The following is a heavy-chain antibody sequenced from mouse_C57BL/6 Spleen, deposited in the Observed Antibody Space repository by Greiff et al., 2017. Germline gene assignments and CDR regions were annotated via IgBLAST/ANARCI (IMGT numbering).Heavy chain of an antibody. CDR3: ARPHYGSSHVPYAMDY. D-gene: IGHD1-1*01. J-gene: IGHJ4*01. CDR2: ISSGSSTI. V-gene: IGHV5-17*01. Sequence: DVMLVESGGGLVKPGGSLKLSCAASGFPFSDSGMHWVRQAPEKGLEWVAYISSGSSTIYYADTVKGRFTISRDNAKNTLFLQMTSLRSEDTAMYYCARPHYGSSHVPYAMDYWGQGTSVTVSS. CDR1: GFPFSDSG.